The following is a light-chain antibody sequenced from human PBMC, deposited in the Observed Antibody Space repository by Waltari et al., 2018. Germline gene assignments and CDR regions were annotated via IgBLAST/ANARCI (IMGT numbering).Light chain of an antibody. CDR3: QSADTNFADHVA. Sequence: SYDLTQPPSVSVYQGQKARITCSGDAFPRLYAYWYQQKPGQAPVLLIYKDSERPSGIPERFSGSSSGTTVTLTISGVQAEDEADYYCQSADTNFADHVAFGGGTQLTVL. CDR2: KDS. V-gene: IGLV3-25*03. CDR1: AFPRLY. J-gene: IGLJ2*01.